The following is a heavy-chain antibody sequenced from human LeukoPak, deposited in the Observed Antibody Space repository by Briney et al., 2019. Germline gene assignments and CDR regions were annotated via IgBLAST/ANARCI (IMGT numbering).Heavy chain of an antibody. V-gene: IGHV1-8*01. CDR1: GYTFTSYD. CDR3: ARVDYGDYRGAFDI. Sequence: ASVKVSCKASGYTFTSYDINWVHQATGQGFEWMGWMSPSTGNTGYAQKFQGRVTMTRYTSVSTAYMELSSLRSEDTAVYYCARVDYGDYRGAFDIWGQGTMVTVSS. J-gene: IGHJ3*02. D-gene: IGHD4-17*01. CDR2: MSPSTGNT.